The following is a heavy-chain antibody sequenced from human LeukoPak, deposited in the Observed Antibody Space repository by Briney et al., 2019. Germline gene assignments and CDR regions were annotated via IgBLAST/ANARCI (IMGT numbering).Heavy chain of an antibody. CDR2: IYYSGST. D-gene: IGHD2-2*01. CDR1: GGSISSYY. CDR3: ARTTEDCSSTSCYQYWFDP. Sequence: SETLSLTCTVSGGSISSYYWSWIRQPPGKGLEWIGCIYYSGSTSYNPSLKSRVTISVDTSKNQISLKVRSVTAADTAVYYCARTTEDCSSTSCYQYWFDPWGQGTLVTVSS. J-gene: IGHJ5*02. V-gene: IGHV4-59*01.